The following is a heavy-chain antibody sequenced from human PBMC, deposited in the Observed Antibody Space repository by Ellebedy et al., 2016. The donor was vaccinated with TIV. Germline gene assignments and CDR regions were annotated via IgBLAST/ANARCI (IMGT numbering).Heavy chain of an antibody. D-gene: IGHD3-9*01. CDR3: ARSNYDILTGYYHFDY. J-gene: IGHJ4*02. CDR1: GGSIRSSSYY. V-gene: IGHV4-39*01. Sequence: MPSETLSLTCTVSGGSIRSSSYYWGWIRQPPGKGLEWIGSIYYSGSTYYNPSLESRVTISGDTSKNQFSLKLSSVTAADTAVDYCARSNYDILTGYYHFDYWGQGTLVTVSS. CDR2: IYYSGST.